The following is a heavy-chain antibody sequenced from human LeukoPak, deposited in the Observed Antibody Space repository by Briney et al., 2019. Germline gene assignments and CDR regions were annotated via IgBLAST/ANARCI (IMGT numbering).Heavy chain of an antibody. CDR1: GGSISSSNW. Sequence: PSETLSLTCAVSGGSISSSNWWSWVRQPPGKGLEWTGEIYHSGSTNYNPSLKSRVTISVDKSKNQFSLKLSSVTAADTAVYYCAKIRGDTAMVNDAFDIWGQGTMVTVSS. CDR2: IYHSGST. J-gene: IGHJ3*02. V-gene: IGHV4-4*02. CDR3: AKIRGDTAMVNDAFDI. D-gene: IGHD5-18*01.